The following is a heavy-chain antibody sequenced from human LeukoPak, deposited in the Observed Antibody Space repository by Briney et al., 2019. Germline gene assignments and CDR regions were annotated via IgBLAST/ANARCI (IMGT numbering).Heavy chain of an antibody. CDR1: GFTFSSYA. J-gene: IGHJ6*02. D-gene: IGHD3-10*01. CDR3: AKAGLLWFGESWMDV. Sequence: GGSLRLSCAASGFTFSSYAMSWVRQAPGKGLEWVANIKEDGSESHYVDSVKGRFTISRDNAKNSLYLQMNSLRAEGTAVYFCAKAGLLWFGESWMDVWGQGTAVTVSS. V-gene: IGHV3-7*01. CDR2: IKEDGSES.